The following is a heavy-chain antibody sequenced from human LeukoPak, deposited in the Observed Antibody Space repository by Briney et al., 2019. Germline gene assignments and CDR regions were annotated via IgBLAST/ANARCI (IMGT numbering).Heavy chain of an antibody. D-gene: IGHD3-22*01. J-gene: IGHJ3*02. CDR3: ARVGRTYYYDSSGYKNAFDI. CDR2: IYYSGST. V-gene: IGHV4-31*03. Sequence: SETLSLTCTVSGGSISSGGYYWSCIRQHPGKGLEWIGYIYYSGSTYYNPSLKSRVTISVDTSKNQFSLKLSSVTAADTAVYYCARVGRTYYYDSSGYKNAFDIWGQGTMVTVSS. CDR1: GGSISSGGYY.